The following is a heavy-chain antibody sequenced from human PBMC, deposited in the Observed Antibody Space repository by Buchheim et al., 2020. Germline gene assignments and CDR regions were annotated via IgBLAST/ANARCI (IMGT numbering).Heavy chain of an antibody. Sequence: QLQLQESGPGLVKPSETLSLSCSVSGGSISSGGYDWGWIRQPPGKGLEWIGSMLYSGSTYYTPSLKSRVTISVDTSKNQFSLKLSSVTAADTAVYYCARLSRYSSSWYSADYWGQGT. V-gene: IGHV4-39*01. J-gene: IGHJ4*02. CDR3: ARLSRYSSSWYSADY. CDR2: MLYSGST. D-gene: IGHD6-13*01. CDR1: GGSISSGGYD.